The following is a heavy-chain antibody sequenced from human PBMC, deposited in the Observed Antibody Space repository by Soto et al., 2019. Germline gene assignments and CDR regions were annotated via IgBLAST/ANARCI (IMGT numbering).Heavy chain of an antibody. J-gene: IGHJ4*02. Sequence: SETLSLTCSVSGGSIISDNWWGWVRQSPGKGLEWIAEIYHSGFTHYNPSLKSRVTISIDKSKNEFSLNLSSVAAADTALYYCSAHLRKSLPLWAQGTRVTVS. CDR1: GGSIISDNW. CDR3: SAHLRKSLPL. V-gene: IGHV4-4*02. CDR2: IYHSGFT.